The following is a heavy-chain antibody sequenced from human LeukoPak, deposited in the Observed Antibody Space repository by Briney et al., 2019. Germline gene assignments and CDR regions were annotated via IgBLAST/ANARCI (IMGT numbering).Heavy chain of an antibody. J-gene: IGHJ5*02. D-gene: IGHD2-8*01. V-gene: IGHV4-38-2*01. Sequence: SSETLSLTCAVSGYSISSGYYWGWIRQPPGKGLEWIGSIYHSGSTYYNPSLKSRVTMSVDTSKNQFSLKLSSVTAADTAVYYCARTIGLMVYAGMLDWFDPWGQGTLVTVSS. CDR1: GYSISSGYY. CDR2: IYHSGST. CDR3: ARTIGLMVYAGMLDWFDP.